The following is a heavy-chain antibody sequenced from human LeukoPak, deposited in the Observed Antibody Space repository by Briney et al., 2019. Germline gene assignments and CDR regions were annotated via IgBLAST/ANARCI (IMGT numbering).Heavy chain of an antibody. CDR1: GGSFSGYY. V-gene: IGHV4-34*01. CDR3: ARLGSPQGYGGNKAFDI. J-gene: IGHJ3*02. D-gene: IGHD4-23*01. Sequence: PSETLSLTCAVYGGSFSGYYWSWIRQPPGKGLEWIGEINHSGSTNYNPSLKSRVTILVDTSKNQFSLKLSSVTAADTAVYYCARLGSPQGYGGNKAFDIWGHGTMVTVSS. CDR2: INHSGST.